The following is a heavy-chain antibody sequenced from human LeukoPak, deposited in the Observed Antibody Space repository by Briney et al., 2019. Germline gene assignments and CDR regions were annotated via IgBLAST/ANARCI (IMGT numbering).Heavy chain of an antibody. J-gene: IGHJ4*02. CDR1: GGSISFYY. CDR3: VRCSIIDPFPFHS. V-gene: IGHV4-4*07. D-gene: IGHD3-16*01. Sequence: SETLSLTCTAYGGSISFYYWNWLRQPAGKGLEWIGRVYTTGSTSYNTSLGGGVTMSVETPKKQFCLRLNSVTGAEAAVYFCVRCSIIDPFPFHSWGPGTLVTVSS. CDR2: VYTTGST.